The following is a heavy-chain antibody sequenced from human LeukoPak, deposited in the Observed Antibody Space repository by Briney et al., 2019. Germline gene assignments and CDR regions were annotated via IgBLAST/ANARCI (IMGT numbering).Heavy chain of an antibody. V-gene: IGHV4-59*08. CDR2: IFYSGCT. J-gene: IGHJ5*02. CDR3: ARRRGYDYVWGSNRSNWFDP. Sequence: SETLSLTGTVFGGSISSYYWGGIRQRPGKGLDWIGYIFYSGCTNYNPSHKSRVTISVDTSTNQFSLKLSSVTAADTGVYYCARRRGYDYVWGSNRSNWFDPWGQGTLVTVSS. CDR1: GGSISSYY. D-gene: IGHD3-16*02.